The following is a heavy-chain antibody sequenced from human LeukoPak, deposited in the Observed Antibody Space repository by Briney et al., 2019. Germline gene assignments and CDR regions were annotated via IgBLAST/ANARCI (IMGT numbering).Heavy chain of an antibody. CDR3: ARVYLPYYYDSTGRAFDI. CDR2: IIPIFGTA. J-gene: IGHJ3*02. Sequence: SVKVSCKASGGTFSSYAISWVRQAPGQGLEWMGGIIPIFGTANYAQKFQGRVTITADESTSTAYMELSSLRSEDTAVYYCARVYLPYYYDSTGRAFDIWGQGTMVTVSS. CDR1: GGTFSSYA. V-gene: IGHV1-69*13. D-gene: IGHD3-22*01.